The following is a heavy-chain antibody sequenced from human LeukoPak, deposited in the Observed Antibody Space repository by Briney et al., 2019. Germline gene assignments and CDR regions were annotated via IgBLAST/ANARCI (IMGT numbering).Heavy chain of an antibody. V-gene: IGHV3-73*01. CDR2: IRSKANNYAI. Sequence: GGSLKLSCAASGFTFSGSGIHWVRQASGKGLEWVVRIRSKANNYAIAYAASVKGRFTISRDDSKSTAYLQMNSLKTEDTAVYYCTRFPPEVAAIPQDYWGQGTLVTVSS. CDR1: GFTFSGSG. J-gene: IGHJ4*02. CDR3: TRFPPEVAAIPQDY. D-gene: IGHD2-21*02.